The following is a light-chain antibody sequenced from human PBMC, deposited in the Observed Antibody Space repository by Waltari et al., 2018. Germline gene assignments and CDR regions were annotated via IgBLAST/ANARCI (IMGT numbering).Light chain of an antibody. Sequence: EIVMTQSPATLSVSPGERATLSCRASQSVSSNLAWYQQNPGQAPRLLIYGASTRATGIPARFIGSGSVTEFTLSISSLQSEDFAVYYCQQYNNWPPWTFGQGTKVEIK. CDR1: QSVSSN. CDR2: GAS. CDR3: QQYNNWPPWT. J-gene: IGKJ1*01. V-gene: IGKV3-15*01.